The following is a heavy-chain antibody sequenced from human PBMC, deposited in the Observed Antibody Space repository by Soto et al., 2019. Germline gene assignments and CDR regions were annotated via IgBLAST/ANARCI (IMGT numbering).Heavy chain of an antibody. Sequence: QVQLVQSGAEVKKPGSSVKVSCKASGGTFSSYTISWVRQAPGQGLEWMGRIIPILGIANYAQKFQGRVTITADKSTSTAYMELSSLRSEDTAVYYCARDRGGGDCYSPERGCWGQGTLVTVSS. CDR1: GGTFSSYT. CDR3: ARDRGGGDCYSPERGC. CDR2: IIPILGIA. D-gene: IGHD2-21*02. J-gene: IGHJ4*02. V-gene: IGHV1-69*08.